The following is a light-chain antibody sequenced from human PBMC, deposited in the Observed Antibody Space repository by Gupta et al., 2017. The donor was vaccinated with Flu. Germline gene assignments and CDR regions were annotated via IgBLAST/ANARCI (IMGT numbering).Light chain of an antibody. V-gene: IGLV2-14*01. CDR3: SSYTSSSTYV. CDR1: SSDVGGYNY. CDR2: EVS. J-gene: IGLJ1*01. Sequence: QSALTQPASVSGSPGKPITISCPGTSSDVGGYNYVSWYQQHPGKAPKLMIYEVSNRPSGVSNRFSGSKSGNTASLTISGLQAEDEADYYCSSYTSSSTYVFGTGTKVTVL.